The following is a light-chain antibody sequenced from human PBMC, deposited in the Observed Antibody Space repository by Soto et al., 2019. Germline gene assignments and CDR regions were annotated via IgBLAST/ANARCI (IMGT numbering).Light chain of an antibody. V-gene: IGKV3-20*01. J-gene: IGKJ1*01. CDR2: GAS. Sequence: IRLTQSPATMSLSPGERATLSCAASQSVRSSCLAWYQQQPGQAPRLLIHGASRRATGIPDRFSGSGSGTDFTLTINRLEPEDFAVYFCQQYGDMWTFGQGTKVDIK. CDR1: QSVRSSC. CDR3: QQYGDMWT.